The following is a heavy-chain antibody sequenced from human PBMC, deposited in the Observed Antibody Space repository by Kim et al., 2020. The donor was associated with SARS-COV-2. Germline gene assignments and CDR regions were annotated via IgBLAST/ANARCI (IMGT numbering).Heavy chain of an antibody. CDR1: GFTFSDYY. J-gene: IGHJ4*02. V-gene: IGHV3-11*01. CDR2: ISSSGSTI. Sequence: GGSLRLSCAASGFTFSDYYMCWIRQAPGKGLEWVSYISSSGSTIYYADSVKGRFTISRDNAKNSLYLQINSLRAEDTAVYYCARPHYYDILTGYTHYYFDYWGQGTLVTVSS. CDR3: ARPHYYDILTGYTHYYFDY. D-gene: IGHD3-9*01.